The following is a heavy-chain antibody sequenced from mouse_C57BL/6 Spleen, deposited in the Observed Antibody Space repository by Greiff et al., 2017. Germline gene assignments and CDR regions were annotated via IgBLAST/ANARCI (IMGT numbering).Heavy chain of an antibody. CDR1: GYTFTDYE. V-gene: IGHV1-15*01. Sequence: QVQLQQSGAELVRPGASVTLSCKASGYTFTDYEMHWVKQTPVHGLEWIGAIDPETGGTAYNQKFKGKAILTADKSSSTAYMELRSLTSEDSAVYYCTRGGIYYGGDWGQGTTLTVSS. CDR2: IDPETGGT. J-gene: IGHJ2*01. D-gene: IGHD1-1*02. CDR3: TRGGIYYGGD.